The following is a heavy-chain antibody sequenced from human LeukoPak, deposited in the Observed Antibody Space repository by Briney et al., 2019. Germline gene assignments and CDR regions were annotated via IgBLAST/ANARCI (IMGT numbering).Heavy chain of an antibody. V-gene: IGHV1-2*02. D-gene: IGHD6-13*01. CDR3: ARTIAAAGPHFDY. Sequence: ASVKVSCEASGYTFTGYYMHWVRQAPGQGLEWMGWINPNSGGTNYAQKFQGRVTMTRDTSISTAYMELSRLRSDDTAVYYCARTIAAAGPHFDYWGQGTLVTVSS. CDR1: GYTFTGYY. J-gene: IGHJ4*02. CDR2: INPNSGGT.